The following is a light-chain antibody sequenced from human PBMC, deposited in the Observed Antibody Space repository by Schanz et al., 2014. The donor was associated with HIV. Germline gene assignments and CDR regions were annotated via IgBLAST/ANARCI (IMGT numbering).Light chain of an antibody. CDR1: SSDAGGYNY. J-gene: IGLJ3*02. V-gene: IGLV2-14*03. CDR2: DVS. CDR3: CSYAGSNTWV. Sequence: QSALTQPASVSGSPGQSITISCTGTSSDAGGYNYVSWYQQHPGKAPKLMIYDVSNRPSGVSNRFSGSKSGNTASLTVSGLQAEDEADYYCCSYAGSNTWVFGGGTKLTV.